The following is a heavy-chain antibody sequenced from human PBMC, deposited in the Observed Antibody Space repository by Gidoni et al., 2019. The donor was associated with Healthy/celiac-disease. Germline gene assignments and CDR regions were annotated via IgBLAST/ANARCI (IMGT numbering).Heavy chain of an antibody. CDR3: ASWQQNGFDY. Sequence: LEWIGRIYTSGSTNYNPSLKSRVTISVDTSKNQFSLKLSSVTAADTAVYYCASWQQNGFDYWGQGTLVTVSS. V-gene: IGHV4-61*02. D-gene: IGHD6-13*01. CDR2: IYTSGST. J-gene: IGHJ4*02.